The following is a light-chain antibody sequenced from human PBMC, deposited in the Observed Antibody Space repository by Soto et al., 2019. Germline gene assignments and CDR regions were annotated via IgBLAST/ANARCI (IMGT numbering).Light chain of an antibody. CDR2: DVS. J-gene: IGLJ1*01. CDR3: SSYTSSSTLSHG. Sequence: QSALTQPASVSGSPGQSITISCTGTSSDVGGYNYVSWYQQHPGKAPKLMIYDVSNRPSGVSNRFSGSKSGNTASLTISGLQSEDEADYYCSSYTSSSTLSHGFGTGTKVTVL. V-gene: IGLV2-14*01. CDR1: SSDVGGYNY.